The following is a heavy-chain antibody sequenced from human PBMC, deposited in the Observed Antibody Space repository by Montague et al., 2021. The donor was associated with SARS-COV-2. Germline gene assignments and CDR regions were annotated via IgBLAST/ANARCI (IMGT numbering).Heavy chain of an antibody. Sequence: SETLSLTCTVSGDSISTYYWSWIRQPPGKGLEWIGYIYYNGYTNSNPSLKSRVTISVDTSKNQFYLRLSSVTAADTAVYFSTRGGATYCYDTSGYVNDFDTWGQGTMVTVSS. CDR1: GDSISTYY. CDR2: IYYNGYT. D-gene: IGHD3-22*01. CDR3: TRGGATYCYDTSGYVNDFDT. V-gene: IGHV4-59*01. J-gene: IGHJ3*02.